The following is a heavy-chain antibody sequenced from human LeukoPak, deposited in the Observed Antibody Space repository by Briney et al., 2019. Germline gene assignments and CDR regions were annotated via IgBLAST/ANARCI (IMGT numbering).Heavy chain of an antibody. J-gene: IGHJ5*02. V-gene: IGHV4-4*07. CDR2: IYTSGST. CDR1: CGSISSDY. Sequence: SETLSLTCTVSCGSISSDYWSWIRHPARKGLEWIGRIYTSGSTNYNPSLKSRVTISVDTSKKQFSLKLSSVTAADTAVYYCARHSPRDWFDPWGQGTLVTVSS. CDR3: ARHSPRDWFDP.